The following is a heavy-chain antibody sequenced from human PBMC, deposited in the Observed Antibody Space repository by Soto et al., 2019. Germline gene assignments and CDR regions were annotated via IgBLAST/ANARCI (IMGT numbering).Heavy chain of an antibody. CDR2: IDPSGGST. CDR3: ARKYYFDY. D-gene: IGHD6-6*01. CDR1: GYSLTTYY. V-gene: IGHV1-46*01. J-gene: IGHJ4*02. Sequence: QVQLVQSGAEVKKPGASVKLSCKASGYSLTTYYIHWVRQAPGQGLEWMGIIDPSGGSTIFAQKFQGRVTMTRDTSTNTVYMELSSLTSEDTAVYYCARKYYFDYWGQGTLVTVSS.